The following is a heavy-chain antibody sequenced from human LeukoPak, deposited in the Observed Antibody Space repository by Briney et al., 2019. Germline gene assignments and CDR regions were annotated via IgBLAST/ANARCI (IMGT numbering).Heavy chain of an antibody. CDR1: GFTFSSYS. V-gene: IGHV3-21*01. Sequence: GGSLRLSCAASGFTFSSYSMNWVRQAPGKGLEWVSSISSSSSYIYYADSVKGRFTISRDNAKNSLYLQMNSLRAEDTAVYYRARESTEIVLMVYAEEEGFDYWGQGTLVTVSS. CDR3: ARESTEIVLMVYAEEEGFDY. D-gene: IGHD2-8*01. J-gene: IGHJ4*02. CDR2: ISSSSSYI.